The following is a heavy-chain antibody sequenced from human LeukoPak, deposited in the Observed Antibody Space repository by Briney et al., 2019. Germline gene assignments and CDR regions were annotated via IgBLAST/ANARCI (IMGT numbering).Heavy chain of an antibody. CDR3: ARDDIAVANSIDY. Sequence: ASVKVSCKASGYTFTSYDINWVRQATGQGFEWMGWMSPSTGNTGYAQKFQGRVTMTRYTSVSTAYMELSSLRSEDTAVYYCARDDIAVANSIDYWGQGTLVTVSS. CDR2: MSPSTGNT. J-gene: IGHJ4*02. CDR1: GYTFTSYD. D-gene: IGHD6-19*01. V-gene: IGHV1-8*01.